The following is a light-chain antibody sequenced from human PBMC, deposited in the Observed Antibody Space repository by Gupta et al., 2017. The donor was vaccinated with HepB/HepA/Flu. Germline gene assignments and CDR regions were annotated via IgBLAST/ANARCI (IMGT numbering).Light chain of an antibody. CDR3: QQYNNWPPLT. CDR1: QSVSRN. J-gene: IGKJ4*01. Sequence: EIVMTQSPATLSVSPGERATLSCRASQSVSRNLAWYQQKPGQAPRLLIYGASTRATGIPAKFSGSRSGTEFTLTISSLQSEDFAVYYCQQYNNWPPLTFGGGTKVELK. V-gene: IGKV3-15*01. CDR2: GAS.